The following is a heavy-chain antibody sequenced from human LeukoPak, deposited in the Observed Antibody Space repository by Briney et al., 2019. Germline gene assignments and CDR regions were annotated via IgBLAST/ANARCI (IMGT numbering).Heavy chain of an antibody. J-gene: IGHJ5*02. Sequence: SETLSLTCTVSGGSISSFYWSWIRQPPGRGLEWIGYIHYSGSTNYNPSLKSRVTISVDTSKNQFSLKLSSVTAADTAVYYCARADSGGDSSGYKWFDPWGQGTLVTVSS. CDR1: GGSISSFY. CDR3: ARADSGGDSSGYKWFDP. D-gene: IGHD3-22*01. V-gene: IGHV4-59*08. CDR2: IHYSGST.